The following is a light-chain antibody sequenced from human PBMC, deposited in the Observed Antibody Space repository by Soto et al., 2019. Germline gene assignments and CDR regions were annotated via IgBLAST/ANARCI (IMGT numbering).Light chain of an antibody. CDR3: QKYNNWPFT. CDR1: QSVSSN. Sequence: EIVMTHSPATLSVSPGERATLSCRASQSVSSNLAWYQQKPGQAPRPLIYGASTRATGIPARFIGSGSGTEFTLTISSLLSEDVAIYYCQKYNNWPFTFGQGTKLEIK. J-gene: IGKJ2*01. V-gene: IGKV3-15*01. CDR2: GAS.